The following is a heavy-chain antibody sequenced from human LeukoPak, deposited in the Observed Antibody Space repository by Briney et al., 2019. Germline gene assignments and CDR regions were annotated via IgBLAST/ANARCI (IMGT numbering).Heavy chain of an antibody. J-gene: IGHJ4*01. D-gene: IGHD5-18*01. CDR1: GVSVSSYY. CDR2: IHNSGST. V-gene: IGHV4-59*08. Sequence: SETLSLTCTVSGVSVSSYYWSWIRQPPGQGLEWVGYIHNSGSTNHNPSLESRVTMSVDTSKKDFSLKLTSVTAADTAMYYCARGAALVTDKYFDYWGHGTLVTVSS. CDR3: ARGAALVTDKYFDY.